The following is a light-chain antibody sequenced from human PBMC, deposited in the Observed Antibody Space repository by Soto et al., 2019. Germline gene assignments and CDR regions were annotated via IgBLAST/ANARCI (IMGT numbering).Light chain of an antibody. CDR2: KIS. CDR3: LQATQPYT. Sequence: DIVMTQTPLSSPVTLGQPASISCRSSQSLVHSDGNTYLSWLQQRPGQPQRLLIYKISNRFSGVCDTLSRSGARTSLLLKISKVEDEDVGVYYCLQATQPYTFGQGTKPEIK. J-gene: IGKJ2*01. CDR1: QSLVHSDGNTY. V-gene: IGKV2-24*01.